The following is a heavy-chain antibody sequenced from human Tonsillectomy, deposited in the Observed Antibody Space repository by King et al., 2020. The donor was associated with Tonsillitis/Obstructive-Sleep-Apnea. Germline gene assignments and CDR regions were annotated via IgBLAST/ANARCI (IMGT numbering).Heavy chain of an antibody. CDR2: INHSGST. V-gene: IGHV4-34*01. J-gene: IGHJ4*02. CDR3: ARGGEDFLSGYYDRDY. Sequence: VQLQQWGAGLLKPSETLSLTCAVYGGSFSGYYWSWIRQPPGKGLEWIGEINHSGSTNYNPSLKSRVTISVDTSKNQFSLKLSSVTAADTAVYYCARGGEDFLSGYYDRDYWGQGTLVTVSS. CDR1: GGSFSGYY. D-gene: IGHD3-3*01.